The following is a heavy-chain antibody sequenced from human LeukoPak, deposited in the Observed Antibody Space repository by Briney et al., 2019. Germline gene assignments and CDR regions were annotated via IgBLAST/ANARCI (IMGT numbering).Heavy chain of an antibody. CDR2: INHSGST. CDR3: ARLVNYYYGSGSYYLYYFDY. CDR1: GGSFSGYY. J-gene: IGHJ4*02. D-gene: IGHD3-10*01. Sequence: PSETLPLTCAVYGGSFSGYYWSWIRQPPGKGLEWIGEINHSGSTNYNPSLKSRVTISVDTSKNQFSLKLSSVTAADTAVYYCARLVNYYYGSGSYYLYYFDYWGQGTLVTVSS. V-gene: IGHV4-34*01.